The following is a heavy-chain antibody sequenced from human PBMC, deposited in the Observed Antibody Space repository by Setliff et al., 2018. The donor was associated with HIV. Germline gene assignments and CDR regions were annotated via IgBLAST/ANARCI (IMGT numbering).Heavy chain of an antibody. CDR1: GYTFTSYA. D-gene: IGHD3-3*01. J-gene: IGHJ6*03. V-gene: IGHV1-3*01. Sequence: ASVKVSCKASGYTFTSYAMHWVRQAPGQRLEWMGWINAGNGNTKYPQKFQGRLTITRDTSATTVYMELSGLRSEDTAVYYCARDERDYDFWNGHSYYMDVWGKGTTVTVSS. CDR3: ARDERDYDFWNGHSYYMDV. CDR2: INAGNGNT.